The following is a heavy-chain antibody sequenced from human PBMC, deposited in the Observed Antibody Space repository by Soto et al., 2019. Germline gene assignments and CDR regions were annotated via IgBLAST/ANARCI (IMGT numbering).Heavy chain of an antibody. V-gene: IGHV3-23*01. CDR2: ISGSGGST. CDR3: AKKRYPDDYVWGSYRPHGFDY. CDR1: GFTFSSYA. Sequence: WGSLRLSCAASGFTFSSYAMSWFRQAPGKGLEWVSAISGSGGSTYYADSVKGRFTISRDNSKNTLYLQMNSLRAEDTAVYYCAKKRYPDDYVWGSYRPHGFDYWGQGTLVTVSS. J-gene: IGHJ4*02. D-gene: IGHD3-16*02.